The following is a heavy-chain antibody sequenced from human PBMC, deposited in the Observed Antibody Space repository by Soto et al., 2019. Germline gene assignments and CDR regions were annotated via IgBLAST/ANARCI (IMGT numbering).Heavy chain of an antibody. J-gene: IGHJ4*02. CDR1: GASVRSGDYY. CDR2: IYNSGGS. CDR3: VGTGTTDDY. D-gene: IGHD4-17*01. Sequence: SETLSLTFSVSGASVRSGDYYWSCIRQAPGKGLEWIGYIYNSGGSYYNPSLKGRLTISIDTSKNQFSLKLNSVTAADTAIYYCVGTGTTDDYWGRGTLVTVS. V-gene: IGHV4-30-4*01.